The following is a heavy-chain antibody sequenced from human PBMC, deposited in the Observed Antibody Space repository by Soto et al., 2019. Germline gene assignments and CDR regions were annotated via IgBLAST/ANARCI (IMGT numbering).Heavy chain of an antibody. V-gene: IGHV1-46*01. CDR1: GYTFTSYY. J-gene: IGHJ5*02. CDR2: INPSGGST. D-gene: IGHD1-26*01. Sequence: ASVKVSCKASGYTFTSYYMHWVRQAPGQGLEWMGIINPSGGSTSYAQKFQGRVTMTRDTSTGTVYMELSSLRSEDTAVYYCARGFPRILGATGVFRSYNWFDPWGQGTLVTVSS. CDR3: ARGFPRILGATGVFRSYNWFDP.